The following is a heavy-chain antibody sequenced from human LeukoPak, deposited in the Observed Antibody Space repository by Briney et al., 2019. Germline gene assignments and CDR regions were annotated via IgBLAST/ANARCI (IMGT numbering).Heavy chain of an antibody. CDR3: ARGCQH. J-gene: IGHJ1*01. CDR1: GYIFTGWY. V-gene: IGHV1-2*02. Sequence: GASVKVSCKASGYIFTGWYLHWVRQAPGQGLEWMGWINPTSGATPYAQKFQGRVTMTTDTSISTAYMELTSLTSDDTAVFYCARGCQHWGQGTLVTVSS. CDR2: INPTSGAT.